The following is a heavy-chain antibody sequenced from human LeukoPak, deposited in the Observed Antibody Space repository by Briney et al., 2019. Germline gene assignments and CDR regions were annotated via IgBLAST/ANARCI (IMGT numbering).Heavy chain of an antibody. Sequence: PGGSLRLSCAASGFTFSSYAMSWVRQAPGKGLEWVSAISGSGGSTYYADSVKGRFTISRDNSKNTLYLQMNSLRAEDTAVYYRAKRFLEWLSPGGYFDYWGQGTLVTVSS. CDR1: GFTFSSYA. V-gene: IGHV3-23*01. CDR3: AKRFLEWLSPGGYFDY. D-gene: IGHD3-3*01. CDR2: ISGSGGST. J-gene: IGHJ4*02.